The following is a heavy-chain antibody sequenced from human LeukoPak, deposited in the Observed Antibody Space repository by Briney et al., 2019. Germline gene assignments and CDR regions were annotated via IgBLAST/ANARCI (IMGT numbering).Heavy chain of an antibody. CDR3: ARQMSTHYYYYYMDV. D-gene: IGHD5-24*01. CDR2: IYHSGST. J-gene: IGHJ6*03. CDR1: GYSISSGYY. V-gene: IGHV4-38-2*01. Sequence: PSETLSLTCAVSGYSISSGYYWGWIRQPPGKGLEWIGSIYHSGSTYYNPSLKSRATISVDTSKNQFSLKLSSVTAADTAVYYCARQMSTHYYYYYMDVWGKGTTVTVSS.